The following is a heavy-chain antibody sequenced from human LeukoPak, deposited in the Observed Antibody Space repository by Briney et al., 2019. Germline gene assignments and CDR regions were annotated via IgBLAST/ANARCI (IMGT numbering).Heavy chain of an antibody. D-gene: IGHD6-19*01. CDR2: INPNSGGT. J-gene: IGHJ4*02. CDR3: ARDGYSSGWYSTTHDY. Sequence: ASVKVSCKASGYTFTGYYMHWVRQAPGQGLEWMGWINPNSGGTNYAQKFQGRVTMTRDTSISTAYMELSRLRSDDTAVYYCARDGYSSGWYSTTHDYWGQGTLVTASS. V-gene: IGHV1-2*02. CDR1: GYTFTGYY.